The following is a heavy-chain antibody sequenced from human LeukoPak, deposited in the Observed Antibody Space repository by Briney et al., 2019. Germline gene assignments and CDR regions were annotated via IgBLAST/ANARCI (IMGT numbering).Heavy chain of an antibody. CDR2: ISSGGSTI. V-gene: IGHV3-48*03. CDR1: GFTFSSYE. D-gene: IGHD1-26*01. J-gene: IGHJ4*02. CDR3: ARVVVVGANTH. Sequence: GGSLRLSCAASGFTFSSYEMNWVRQAPGKGLEWVSYISSGGSTIYYADSVKGRFTISRDNAKNSLYLQMNSLRAEDTAVYYCARVVVVGANTHWGQGTLVTVSS.